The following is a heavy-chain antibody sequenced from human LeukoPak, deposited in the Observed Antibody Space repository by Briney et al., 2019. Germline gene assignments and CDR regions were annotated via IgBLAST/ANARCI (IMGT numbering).Heavy chain of an antibody. D-gene: IGHD5-18*01. CDR1: GFTFNSFW. Sequence: PGGSLRLSCAASGFTFNSFWMSWVRQAPGKGLEWVANIKQDGSEKFYVDSVKGRFTISRDNSKNTLYLQMNSLRAEDTAVYYCAKPELGYSSNWFDPWGQGTLVTVSS. V-gene: IGHV3-7*01. CDR2: IKQDGSEK. J-gene: IGHJ5*02. CDR3: AKPELGYSSNWFDP.